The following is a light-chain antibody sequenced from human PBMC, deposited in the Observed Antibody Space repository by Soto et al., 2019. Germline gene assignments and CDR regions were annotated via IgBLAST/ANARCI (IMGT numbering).Light chain of an antibody. Sequence: QSALTQPASVSGSPGQSITISCTGSGRDIGAYDYVSWYQQHPGKAPKLLIYSNNQRPSGVPDRFSGSKSGTSASLAISGLQSEDEADYYCAAWDDSLNGPVFGGGTKLTVL. CDR2: SNN. V-gene: IGLV1-44*01. CDR1: GRDIGAYDY. CDR3: AAWDDSLNGPV. J-gene: IGLJ2*01.